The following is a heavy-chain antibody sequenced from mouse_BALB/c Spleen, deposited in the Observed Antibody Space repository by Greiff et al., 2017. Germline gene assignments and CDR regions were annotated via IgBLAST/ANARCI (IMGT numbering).Heavy chain of an antibody. J-gene: IGHJ4*01. CDR2: IYPSDSYT. V-gene: IGHV1-69*02. CDR3: TRWGGNQYYYAMDY. Sequence: QVQLQQSGAELVRPGASVKLSCKASGYTFTSYWINWVKQRPGQGLEWIGNIYPSDSYTNYNQKFKDKATLTVDKSSSTAYMQLSSPTSEDSAVYYCTRWGGNQYYYAMDYWGQGTSVTVSS. D-gene: IGHD1-1*02. CDR1: GYTFTSYW.